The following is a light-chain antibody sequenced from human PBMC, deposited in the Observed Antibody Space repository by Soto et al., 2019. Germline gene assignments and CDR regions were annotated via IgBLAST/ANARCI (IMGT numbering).Light chain of an antibody. Sequence: EFVLTQSPATLSLSPGERATLSCRASQSVSSNLAWYQQKPGQALRVLIYGASTRATGIPARFSGSGSGTEFTLTISSLQSEDFAVYYCQQYNNWPPWTFGQGTKVDIK. CDR3: QQYNNWPPWT. CDR2: GAS. J-gene: IGKJ1*01. V-gene: IGKV3-15*01. CDR1: QSVSSN.